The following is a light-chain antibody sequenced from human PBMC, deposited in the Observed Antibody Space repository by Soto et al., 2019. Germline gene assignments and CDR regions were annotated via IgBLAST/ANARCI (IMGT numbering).Light chain of an antibody. V-gene: IGKV3-15*01. CDR1: QSFSSN. CDR3: QQYNKWPPIT. J-gene: IGKJ5*01. CDR2: GAS. Sequence: IVLTQSPATLSVSPGERATLSCRASQSFSSNLAWYQQKPGQAPTLLIYGASTRATGIPARFSGSGSGTEFTLTISSLQSEDFAVYYCQQYNKWPPITFGQGTRLEIK.